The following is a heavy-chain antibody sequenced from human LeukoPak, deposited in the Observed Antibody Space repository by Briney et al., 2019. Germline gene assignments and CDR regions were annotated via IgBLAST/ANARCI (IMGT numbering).Heavy chain of an antibody. CDR2: INPSGGST. Sequence: ASVKVSCKASGYTFTSYFMHWVRQAPGQGLDWMGIINPSGGSTSYAQKFQGRVTMTRDTSTSTVYMELSSLRSEDTAVYYCARDSADYGDYDYWGQGALVTVSS. V-gene: IGHV1-46*01. CDR1: GYTFTSYF. J-gene: IGHJ4*02. CDR3: ARDSADYGDYDY. D-gene: IGHD4-17*01.